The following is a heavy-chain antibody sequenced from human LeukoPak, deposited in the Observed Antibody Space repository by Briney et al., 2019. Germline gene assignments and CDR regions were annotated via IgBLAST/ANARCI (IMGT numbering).Heavy chain of an antibody. CDR2: ISAYNGDT. Sequence: GASVKVSCKASGYTFTNYGVSWVRHAPGQGLEWMGWISAYNGDTNYAQKVQGRVTMTTDTSTTTAYMEVRSLRSDDTAVYYCARDLRTADSYNYYYGLDVWGQGTTVTVSS. CDR1: GYTFTNYG. V-gene: IGHV1-18*01. J-gene: IGHJ6*02. CDR3: ARDLRTADSYNYYYGLDV. D-gene: IGHD1-1*01.